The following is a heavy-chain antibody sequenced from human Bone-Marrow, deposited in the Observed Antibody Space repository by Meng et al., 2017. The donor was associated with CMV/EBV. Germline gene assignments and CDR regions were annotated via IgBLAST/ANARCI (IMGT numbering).Heavy chain of an antibody. CDR1: GGSISSYY. V-gene: IGHV4-59*12. D-gene: IGHD4-23*01. Sequence: SETLSLTCTVSGGSISSYYWSWIRQPPGKGLEWIGYIYYSGSTNYNPSLKSRVTISVDTSKNQFSLKLSSVTAADTAVYYCARVAMTTVVTPIFDYWGQGTRVTVSS. CDR3: ARVAMTTVVTPIFDY. J-gene: IGHJ4*02. CDR2: IYYSGST.